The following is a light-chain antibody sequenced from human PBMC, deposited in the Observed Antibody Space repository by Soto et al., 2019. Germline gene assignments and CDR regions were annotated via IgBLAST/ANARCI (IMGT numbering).Light chain of an antibody. Sequence: DIQMTQSPSSLSASVGDRVTITCRASQGISNYLAWYQQKPGKVPKLLIYAASTLQSGVPSRFSGSGSGTDFTLTISSLQPEDVATYSCQKYNSAPPRGCTFGPGTKVDIK. J-gene: IGKJ3*01. CDR1: QGISNY. CDR3: QKYNSAPPRGCT. V-gene: IGKV1-27*01. CDR2: AAS.